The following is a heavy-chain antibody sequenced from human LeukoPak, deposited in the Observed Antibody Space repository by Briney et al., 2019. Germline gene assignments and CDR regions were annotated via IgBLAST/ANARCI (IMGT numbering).Heavy chain of an antibody. V-gene: IGHV3-23*01. CDR2: ISGSGGST. J-gene: IGHJ6*02. CDR1: GFTFSSYA. D-gene: IGHD2-15*01. CDR3: AREIVVVVAATPPGYGMDV. Sequence: GGSLRLSCAASGFTFSSYAMSWVRQAPGKGLEWVSTISGSGGSTYYADSVKGRFTISRDNSKNTLYLQMNSLRAEDTAVYYCAREIVVVVAATPPGYGMDVWGQGTTVTVSS.